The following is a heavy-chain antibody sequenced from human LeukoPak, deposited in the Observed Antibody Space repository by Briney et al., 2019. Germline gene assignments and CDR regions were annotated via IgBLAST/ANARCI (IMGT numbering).Heavy chain of an antibody. CDR3: ARASGHFYFYYYMDV. CDR2: IYPNSGGT. J-gene: IGHJ6*03. V-gene: IGHV1-2*02. Sequence: ASVTVSCKASAYTFTGYYMHWVRQAPGQGLEWMGWIYPNSGGTNYAQKFQGRVTISVDTSKNQFSLRLSSVTAADTAVYYCARASGHFYFYYYMDVWGKGTTVTISS. CDR1: AYTFTGYY.